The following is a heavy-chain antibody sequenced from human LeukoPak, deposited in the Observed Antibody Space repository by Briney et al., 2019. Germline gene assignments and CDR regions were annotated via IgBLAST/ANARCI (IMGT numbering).Heavy chain of an antibody. CDR3: ARQGNLGYCSGGSCNAFDI. J-gene: IGHJ3*02. V-gene: IGHV3-11*04. D-gene: IGHD2-15*01. CDR2: ISSSGSYI. Sequence: PGGSLRLSCAASGFTFSDYYMSWIRQAPGKGLEWVSYISSSGSYIYYADSVKGRFTISRDNAKNSLYLQMNSLRAEDTAVYYCARQGNLGYCSGGSCNAFDIWGQGTMVTVSS. CDR1: GFTFSDYY.